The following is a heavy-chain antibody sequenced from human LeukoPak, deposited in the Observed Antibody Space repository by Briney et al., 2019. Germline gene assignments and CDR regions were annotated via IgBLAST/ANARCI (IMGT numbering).Heavy chain of an antibody. Sequence: GGSLRLSCAASGFTFSSYSMNWVRQAPGKGLEWVSSISGGSSYIYYADSVKGRFTISRDNAKNSLYLQMNSLRAEDTAVYYRARGDGEWFLGYWGQGTLVTVSS. D-gene: IGHD3-3*01. V-gene: IGHV3-21*04. CDR2: ISGGSSYI. CDR3: ARGDGEWFLGY. J-gene: IGHJ4*02. CDR1: GFTFSSYS.